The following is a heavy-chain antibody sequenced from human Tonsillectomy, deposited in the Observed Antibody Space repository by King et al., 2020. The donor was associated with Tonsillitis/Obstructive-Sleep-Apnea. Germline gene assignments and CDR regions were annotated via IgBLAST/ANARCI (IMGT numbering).Heavy chain of an antibody. CDR2: IIWNSANI. D-gene: IGHD1-26*01. J-gene: IGHJ6*03. CDR3: AKDGERGAYYNFYFMDV. CDR1: GFTFDDYA. V-gene: IGHV3-9*01. Sequence: VQLVESGGGLVQPGRSLRLSCAASGFTFDDYAMHWVRQAPGKGLEWVAGIIWNSANIGYADSVKGRFTISRDNAKNSLYLQMNSLRVEDTALYYCAKDGERGAYYNFYFMDVWGKGTTVTVSS.